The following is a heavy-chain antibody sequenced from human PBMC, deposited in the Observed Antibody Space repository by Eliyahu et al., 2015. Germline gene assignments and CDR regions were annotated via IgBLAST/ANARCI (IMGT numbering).Heavy chain of an antibody. V-gene: IGHV3-72*01. J-gene: IGHJ4*02. CDR1: GFTVGDKF. D-gene: IGHD2/OR15-2a*01. CDR2: IGNKPNSYTT. CDR3: AKDLSGGDFQL. Sequence: LSCAVSGFTVGDKFMDWVRQAPGKGLEWIGRIGNKPNSYTTQYAASVVGRFTIVRDVSRNSLSLQMNDLKTEDTAVYYCAKDLSGGDFQLWGRGTPVTVSS.